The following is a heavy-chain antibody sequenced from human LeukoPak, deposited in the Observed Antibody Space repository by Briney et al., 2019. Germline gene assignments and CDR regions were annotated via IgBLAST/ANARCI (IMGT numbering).Heavy chain of an antibody. D-gene: IGHD6-19*01. CDR3: AKDSGSGWSGDFDY. CDR1: GFTFDDYA. V-gene: IGHV3-43D*03. Sequence: GGSLRLSCAASGFTFDDYAMHWVRQAPGKGLEWVSLISWDGGSTYYADSVKGRFTISRDNSKNSLYLQMNSLRAEDTAVYYCAKDSGSGWSGDFDYWGQGTLVAVSS. CDR2: ISWDGGST. J-gene: IGHJ4*02.